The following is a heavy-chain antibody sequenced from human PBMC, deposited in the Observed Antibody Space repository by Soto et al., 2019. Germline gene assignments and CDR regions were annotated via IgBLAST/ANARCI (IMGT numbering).Heavy chain of an antibody. D-gene: IGHD6-13*01. J-gene: IGHJ4*02. CDR2: INHSGST. CDR1: GGSFSGYY. V-gene: IGHV4-34*01. Sequence: SETLSLTCAVYGGSFSGYYWSWIRQPPGKGLEWIGEINHSGSTNYNPSLKSRVTISVDTSKNQFSLKLSSVTAADTAVYYCARGRHSSSWYSSYFDYWGQGTLVTVSS. CDR3: ARGRHSSSWYSSYFDY.